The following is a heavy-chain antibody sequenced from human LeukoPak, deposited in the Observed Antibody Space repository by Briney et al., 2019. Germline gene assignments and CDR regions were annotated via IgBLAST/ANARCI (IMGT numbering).Heavy chain of an antibody. CDR3: AKVPSPWLYYYYMDV. V-gene: IGHV3-7*01. CDR2: FKQDVSEK. Sequence: GGSLRLSCAASGFTFSSYWMSWVRQAPGKGLEWVANFKQDVSEKYYADSVKGRFTISRDNSKNTLYLQMNSLRAEDTAVYYCAKVPSPWLYYYYMDVWGKGTTVTISS. J-gene: IGHJ6*03. CDR1: GFTFSSYW. D-gene: IGHD6-19*01.